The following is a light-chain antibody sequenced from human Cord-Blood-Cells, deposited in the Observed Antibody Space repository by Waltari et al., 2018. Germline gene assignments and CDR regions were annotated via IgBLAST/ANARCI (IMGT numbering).Light chain of an antibody. CDR2: AAS. V-gene: IGKV1-27*01. Sequence: DIQMTQPPSSLSASVGDRLTMTCRASQGFSNHLAWYQQKPGKVPKLVFYAASTLHSGVPSRFSVSGTGTDCTLTISSLQTEDVATYGCKKYNSAPWTFGQGTKVEIK. J-gene: IGKJ1*01. CDR1: QGFSNH. CDR3: KKYNSAPWT.